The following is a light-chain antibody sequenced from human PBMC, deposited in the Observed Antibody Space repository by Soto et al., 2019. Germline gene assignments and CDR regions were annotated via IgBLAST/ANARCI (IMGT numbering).Light chain of an antibody. J-gene: IGKJ4*01. Sequence: EIVMPQYPATLSVSPGERASLSCRASQGVSGYRTWYRRKPGQAPRLLIYGASARATAIPARFSGSGSGTEFILTISSLQSEDFAVYYCQQYSKWPLTFGGGTKVDI. CDR1: QGVSGY. V-gene: IGKV3-15*01. CDR2: GAS. CDR3: QQYSKWPLT.